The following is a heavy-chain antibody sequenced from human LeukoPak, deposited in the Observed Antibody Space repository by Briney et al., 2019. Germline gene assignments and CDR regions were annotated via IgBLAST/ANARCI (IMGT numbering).Heavy chain of an antibody. J-gene: IGHJ4*02. V-gene: IGHV3-7*03. CDR1: GFTFSSYW. CDR3: TTGAHSGSSQRGDY. D-gene: IGHD1-26*01. CDR2: IKQDGSEK. Sequence: PGGSLRLSCAATGFTFSSYWMSWVRQAPGKGLEWVANIKQDGSEKYYVDSVKGRFTISRDNAKNSLYLQMNSLRAEDTAVYYCTTGAHSGSSQRGDYWGQGTLVTVSS.